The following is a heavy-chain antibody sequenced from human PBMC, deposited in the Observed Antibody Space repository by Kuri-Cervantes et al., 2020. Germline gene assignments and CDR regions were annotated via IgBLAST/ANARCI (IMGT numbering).Heavy chain of an antibody. J-gene: IGHJ4*02. Sequence: GESLKISCAASGFTFSSYELNWVRQAPGKGLEWVSYISSSGSTIYYADSVKGRFTISRDNAKNSLYLQMNSLRAEDTALYYCAKDIFGYYGSGRTFDYWGQGTLVTVSS. CDR3: AKDIFGYYGSGRTFDY. CDR1: GFTFSSYE. D-gene: IGHD3-10*01. V-gene: IGHV3-48*03. CDR2: ISSSGSTI.